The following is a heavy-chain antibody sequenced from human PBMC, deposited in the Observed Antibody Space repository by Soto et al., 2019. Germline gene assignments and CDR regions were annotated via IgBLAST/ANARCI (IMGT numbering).Heavy chain of an antibody. CDR2: IYSGGST. CDR3: ASSLRFLEWFAFDY. D-gene: IGHD3-3*01. J-gene: IGHJ4*02. V-gene: IGHV3-66*01. Sequence: PGGSLRLSCAASGFTVSSNYMSWVRQAPGKGLEWVSVIYSGGSTYYADSVKGRFTISRDNSKNTLYLQMNSLRAEDTAVYYCASSLRFLEWFAFDYWGQGTLVTVAS. CDR1: GFTVSSNY.